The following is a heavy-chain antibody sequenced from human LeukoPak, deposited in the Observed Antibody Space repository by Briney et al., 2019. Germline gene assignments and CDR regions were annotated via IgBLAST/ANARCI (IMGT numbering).Heavy chain of an antibody. CDR2: ISTSGNTI. V-gene: IGHV3-48*03. CDR3: ARGWGDCTTVSCYTGGDVFDM. CDR1: GFIFSRYE. D-gene: IGHD2-2*02. Sequence: QPGGSLRLSCGASGFIFSRYEMNWVRQAPGKGLEWVSYISTSGNTIYYADSVKGRFTFSRDNAKNSLYLQMNSLRAEDTAVYYCARGWGDCTTVSCYTGGDVFDMWGQGTMVTVSS. J-gene: IGHJ3*02.